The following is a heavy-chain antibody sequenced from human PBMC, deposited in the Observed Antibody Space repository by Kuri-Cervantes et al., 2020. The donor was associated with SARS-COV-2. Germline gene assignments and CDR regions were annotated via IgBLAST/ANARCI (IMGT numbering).Heavy chain of an antibody. V-gene: IGHV4-34*01. Sequence: GSLRLSCVVSGGSFSGYYWTWIRQPPGKGLEWMGEITRSGTTDYNPSLRSRVTISVDTSKNQFSLKLSSVTAADTAVYYCARRFPGDAFDIWGQGTMVTVSS. CDR3: ARRFPGDAFDI. D-gene: IGHD3-3*01. CDR2: ITRSGTT. CDR1: GGSFSGYY. J-gene: IGHJ3*02.